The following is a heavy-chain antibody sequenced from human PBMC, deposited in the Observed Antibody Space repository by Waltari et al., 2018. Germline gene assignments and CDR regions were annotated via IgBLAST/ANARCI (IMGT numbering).Heavy chain of an antibody. CDR3: ARVIGAWNSLYYYYGMDV. D-gene: IGHD1-1*01. V-gene: IGHV4-4*07. CDR1: GGSISSYY. Sequence: QVQLQESGPGLVKPSETLSLTCTVSGGSISSYYWSWIRPPAGKGLEWIGRIYTSGSTNYNPSLKSRVTMSVDTSKNQFSLKLSSVTAADTAVYYCARVIGAWNSLYYYYGMDVWGQGTTVTVSS. J-gene: IGHJ6*02. CDR2: IYTSGST.